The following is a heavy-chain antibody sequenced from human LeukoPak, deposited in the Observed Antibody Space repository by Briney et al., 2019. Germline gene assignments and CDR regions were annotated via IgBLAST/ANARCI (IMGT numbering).Heavy chain of an antibody. CDR2: INPNSGGT. Sequence: ASVKVSCKASGYTFTGYYMHWVRQAPGQGLKWMGWINPNSGGTNYAQKFQGRVTMTRDTSISTAYMELSRLRSDDTAVYYCARALRRAGRTHGGRRFDPWGQGTLVTVSS. J-gene: IGHJ5*02. CDR3: ARALRRAGRTHGGRRFDP. D-gene: IGHD3-16*01. CDR1: GYTFTGYY. V-gene: IGHV1-2*02.